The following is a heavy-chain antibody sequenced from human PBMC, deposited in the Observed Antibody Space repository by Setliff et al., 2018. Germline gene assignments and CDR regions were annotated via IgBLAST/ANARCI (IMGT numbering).Heavy chain of an antibody. V-gene: IGHV3-11*01. CDR3: ATLGDSSVVY. CDR1: GLTFSDYY. Sequence: GGSLRLSCAASGLTFSDYYMSWIRQAPGKGLEWVSYMSNSGDIIYYVDSVKGRFTVSRDNAKNSLYLQMNSLGDEDTAVYYCATLGDSSVVYWGQGTLVTVSS. J-gene: IGHJ4*02. CDR2: MSNSGDII. D-gene: IGHD6-6*01.